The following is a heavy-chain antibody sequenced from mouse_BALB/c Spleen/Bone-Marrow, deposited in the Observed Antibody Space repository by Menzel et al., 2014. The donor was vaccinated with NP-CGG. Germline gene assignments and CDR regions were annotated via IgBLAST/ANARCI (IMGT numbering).Heavy chain of an antibody. CDR1: GFTFNTYA. D-gene: IGHD2-4*01. Sequence: EVQLVESGGGLVQPKGSLKLSCAASGFTFNTYAMNWVRQAPGKGLEWVARIRSKSNNYATYYADSVKDRFTISRDDSQSMLYLQMNNLKTEDTAMYYCVRQSYDYAWFAYWGQGTLVTVSA. CDR2: IRSKSNNYAT. CDR3: VRQSYDYAWFAY. J-gene: IGHJ3*01. V-gene: IGHV10-1*02.